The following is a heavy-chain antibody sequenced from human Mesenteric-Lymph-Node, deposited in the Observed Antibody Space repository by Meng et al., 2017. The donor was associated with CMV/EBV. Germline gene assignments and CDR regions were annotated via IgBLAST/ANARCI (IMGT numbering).Heavy chain of an antibody. Sequence: SSAISWVRQAPGQGLKWMGGIIPIYGTVKNAQEFQGRVTITADESTSTAYMELSSLRSEDTAVYYCARGGTSYDILTGSPAPNWLDPWGQGTLVTVSS. CDR3: ARGGTSYDILTGSPAPNWLDP. V-gene: IGHV1-69*01. CDR1: SSA. D-gene: IGHD3-9*01. J-gene: IGHJ5*02. CDR2: IIPIYGTV.